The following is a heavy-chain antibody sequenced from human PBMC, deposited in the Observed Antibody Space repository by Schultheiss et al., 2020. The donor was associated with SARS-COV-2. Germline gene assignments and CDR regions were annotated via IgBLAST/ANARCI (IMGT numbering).Heavy chain of an antibody. CDR2: ISYDGSNK. CDR1: GFTFSSYA. J-gene: IGHJ4*02. D-gene: IGHD2-2*01. V-gene: IGHV3-30*04. CDR3: AKGRVLPADQPHYFES. Sequence: GGSLRLSCAASGFTFSSYAMHWVRQAPGKGLEWVAVISYDGSNKYYADSVQGRFRSSRDNGNNTTSLQMNSLKVEDTAVYYCAKGRVLPADQPHYFESWGQGTLVTVSS.